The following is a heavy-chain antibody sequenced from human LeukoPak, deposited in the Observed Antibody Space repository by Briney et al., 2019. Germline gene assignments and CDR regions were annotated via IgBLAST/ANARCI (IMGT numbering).Heavy chain of an antibody. CDR2: IWYDGSNK. D-gene: IGHD4-17*01. CDR1: GGTFGSYG. V-gene: IGHV3-33*01. J-gene: IGHJ4*02. CDR3: ARDGDYGDYYFDY. Sequence: SCKGSGGTFGSYGMHWVRQAPGKGLEWVAVIWYDGSNKYYADSVKGRFTISRDNSKNTLYLQMNSLRAEDTAVYYCARDGDYGDYYFDYWGQGTLVTVSS.